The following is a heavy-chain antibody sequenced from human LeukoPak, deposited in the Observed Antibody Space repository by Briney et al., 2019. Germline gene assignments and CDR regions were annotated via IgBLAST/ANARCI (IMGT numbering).Heavy chain of an antibody. CDR3: AKDSSDLEYEYYYMDV. J-gene: IGHJ6*03. Sequence: PGGSLRLSCVASGFNFRNYAMQWVRQAPGKGLEWVAGLCYEGGKKYYGDSVKGRFTISRDNSKNTLYMKMDSLRDEDTAVYYCAKDSSDLEYEYYYMDVWGKGTTVTVSS. CDR1: GFNFRNYA. D-gene: IGHD3-3*01. CDR2: LCYEGGKK. V-gene: IGHV3-33*06.